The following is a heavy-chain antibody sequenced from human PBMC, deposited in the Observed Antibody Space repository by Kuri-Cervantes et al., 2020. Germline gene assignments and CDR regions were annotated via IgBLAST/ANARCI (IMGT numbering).Heavy chain of an antibody. V-gene: IGHV1-18*01. CDR3: ARTGGSQLLGKSNWFDP. Sequence: GESLKISCKASGGTFSSYAISWVRQAPGQGLEWMGWISAYNGNTNYAQKLQGRVTMTTDTSTSTAYMELRSLRSDDTAVYYCARTGGSQLLGKSNWFDPWGQGTLVTVSS. J-gene: IGHJ5*02. CDR1: GGTFSSYA. CDR2: ISAYNGNT. D-gene: IGHD2-2*01.